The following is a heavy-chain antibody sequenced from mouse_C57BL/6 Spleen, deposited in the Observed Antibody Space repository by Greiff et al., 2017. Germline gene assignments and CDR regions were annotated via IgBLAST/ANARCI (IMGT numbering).Heavy chain of an antibody. CDR3: TVRNYYGSSLYYFDY. CDR1: GYTFTDYE. Sequence: VRLQQSGAELVRPGASVTLSCKASGYTFTDYEMHWVKQTPVHGLEWIGAIDPRTGGTAYNQKFKGKAILTADKSSSTDYMELRSLTSEDSAFYYCTVRNYYGSSLYYFDYWGQGTTLTVSS. CDR2: IDPRTGGT. J-gene: IGHJ2*01. D-gene: IGHD1-1*01. V-gene: IGHV1-15*01.